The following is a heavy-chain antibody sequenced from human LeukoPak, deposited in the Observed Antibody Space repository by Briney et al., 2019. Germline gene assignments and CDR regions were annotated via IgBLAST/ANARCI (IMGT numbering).Heavy chain of an antibody. CDR1: GYNFTTYW. Sequence: GESLKISCKGSGYNFTTYWIGWVRQMPGKGLEWMGIIYPGDSDTRYSPSFQGQVTISADKSISTAYLQWSSLKASDTAMYYCTRQISSSWSLDYWGQGTLVTVSS. CDR3: TRQISSSWSLDY. V-gene: IGHV5-51*01. J-gene: IGHJ4*02. CDR2: IYPGDSDT. D-gene: IGHD6-13*01.